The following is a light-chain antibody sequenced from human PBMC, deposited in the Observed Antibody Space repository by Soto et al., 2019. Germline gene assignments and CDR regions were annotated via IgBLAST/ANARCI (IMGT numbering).Light chain of an antibody. CDR2: AAS. CDR3: QQSYNSPMFT. V-gene: IGKV1-39*01. CDR1: QNINNY. Sequence: DIQITQSPSSLSASVGDRVTITCQSSQNINNYLNWYQQKPGRAPELLIFAASSLGDGVPSRFSGSGSSTHFTLTITSLQPEDSATYYCQQSYNSPMFTFGQGTKVDIK. J-gene: IGKJ2*01.